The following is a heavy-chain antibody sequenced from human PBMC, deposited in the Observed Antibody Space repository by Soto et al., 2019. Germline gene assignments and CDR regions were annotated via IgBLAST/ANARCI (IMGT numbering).Heavy chain of an antibody. CDR1: GFSFSNYW. CDR3: TTLSSAVSYSAFDI. D-gene: IGHD6-25*01. J-gene: IGHJ3*02. Sequence: EVQLVESGGGLVQPGGSLRLSCAASGFSFSNYWVHWVRHAPGKGLVWVSRVTPDGRSTSYADSVKGRFTVSRDNAKNTVSLEMNSLRVEDTAVYYCTTLSSAVSYSAFDIWGQGTVISVSS. CDR2: VTPDGRST. V-gene: IGHV3-74*01.